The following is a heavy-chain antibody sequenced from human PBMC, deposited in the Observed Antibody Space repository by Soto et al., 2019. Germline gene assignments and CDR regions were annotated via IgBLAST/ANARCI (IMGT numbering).Heavy chain of an antibody. D-gene: IGHD2-2*01. J-gene: IGHJ5*02. CDR3: AHSSVVVVPLNPLTVEYLHSGSGRAPGGSNWFDP. Sequence: SGPTLVNPTQTLTLTCTFSGFSLSTSGVGVGWIRQPPGKALEWLALIYWNDDKRYSPSLKSRLTITKDTSKNQVVLTMTNMDPVDTATYYCAHSSVVVVPLNPLTVEYLHSGSGRAPGGSNWFDPWGQGTLVTVSS. CDR1: GFSLSTSGVG. CDR2: IYWNDDK. V-gene: IGHV2-5*01.